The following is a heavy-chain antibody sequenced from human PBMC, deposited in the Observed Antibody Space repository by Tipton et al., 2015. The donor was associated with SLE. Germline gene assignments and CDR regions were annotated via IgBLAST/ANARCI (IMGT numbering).Heavy chain of an antibody. CDR1: GFTFSTYA. CDR3: ARDLYYFYYYMDV. V-gene: IGHV3-30*04. CDR2: ISYDGSNK. Sequence: SLRLSCAASGFTFSTYAIHWVRQAPGKGLEWVAVISYDGSNKYYADSVKGRFTISRDNSKNTLYLQMNSLRAEDTAVYYCARDLYYFYYYMDVWGKGTTVTVSS. J-gene: IGHJ6*03.